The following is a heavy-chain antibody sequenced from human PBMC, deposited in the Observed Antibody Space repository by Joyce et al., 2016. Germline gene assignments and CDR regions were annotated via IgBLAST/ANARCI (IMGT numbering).Heavy chain of an antibody. Sequence: QVPLLESGGGVAQPGRSLRLSCAASEFPFSSHAMHWVRQDPGKGVEWVAVMSYDGSHQYYADSVRGPFTISRDNSQNTLYLQMNSLRVEDTAVYYCTRSSRTGYTAGWPDFDYWGQGTLVTVSS. V-gene: IGHV3-30*03. CDR2: MSYDGSHQ. CDR3: TRSSRTGYTAGWPDFDY. J-gene: IGHJ4*02. D-gene: IGHD2-2*02. CDR1: EFPFSSHA.